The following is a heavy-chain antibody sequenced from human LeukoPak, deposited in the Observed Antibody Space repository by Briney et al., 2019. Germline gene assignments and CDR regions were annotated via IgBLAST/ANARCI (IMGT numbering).Heavy chain of an antibody. Sequence: SETLSLTCAVSGGCISSSNWWSWVRQPPGKGLEWIGEIYHSGSTNYNPSLKSRVTISVDKSKDQFSLKLGSVTAADTAVYYCARGKDGSGTYYFDYWGQGTLVTVSS. CDR1: GGCISSSNW. D-gene: IGHD3-10*01. V-gene: IGHV4-4*02. J-gene: IGHJ4*02. CDR2: IYHSGST. CDR3: ARGKDGSGTYYFDY.